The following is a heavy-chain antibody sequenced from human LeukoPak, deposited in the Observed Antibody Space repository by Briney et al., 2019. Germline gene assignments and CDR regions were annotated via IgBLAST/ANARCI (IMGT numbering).Heavy chain of an antibody. CDR1: GYTFTGYY. V-gene: IGHV1-2*02. J-gene: IGHJ4*02. D-gene: IGHD3-22*01. CDR3: ARDLDYYDSSSYYYDFDY. CDR2: INPNSGGT. Sequence: ASVKVSCKASGYTFTGYYMHCVRQAPGQGLEWMGWINPNSGGTKYAQKFQDRVTMTRDTSISTAYMELSRLRSDDTAVYYCARDLDYYDSSSYYYDFDYWGQGTLVTVSS.